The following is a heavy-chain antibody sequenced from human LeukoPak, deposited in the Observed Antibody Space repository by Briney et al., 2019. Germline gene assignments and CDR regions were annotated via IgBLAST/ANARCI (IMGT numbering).Heavy chain of an antibody. V-gene: IGHV5-51*01. CDR1: GYSFPKSW. CDR3: ASPPFI. Sequence: GYALKISCKGSGYSFPKSWIGWVRQMPGKGLEWMGIIYPGDSDTRYSPSFQGQVTISADKSINTTYLQWSSLKASDTAMYYCASPPFIWGQGTVVTVSS. J-gene: IGHJ3*02. CDR2: IYPGDSDT.